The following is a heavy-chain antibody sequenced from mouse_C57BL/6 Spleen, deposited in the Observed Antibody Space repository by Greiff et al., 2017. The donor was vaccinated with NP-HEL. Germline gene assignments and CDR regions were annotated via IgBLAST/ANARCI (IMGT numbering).Heavy chain of an antibody. CDR2: IDPETGGT. Sequence: VQLQQSGAELVRPGASVTLSCKASGYTFTDYEMHWVKQTPVHGLEWIGAIDPETGGTAYNQKFKGKAILTADKSSSTAYMELRSLTSEDSAVYYCTREDYYGSSYYFDYWGQGTTLTVSS. D-gene: IGHD1-1*01. V-gene: IGHV1-15*01. CDR1: GYTFTDYE. CDR3: TREDYYGSSYYFDY. J-gene: IGHJ2*01.